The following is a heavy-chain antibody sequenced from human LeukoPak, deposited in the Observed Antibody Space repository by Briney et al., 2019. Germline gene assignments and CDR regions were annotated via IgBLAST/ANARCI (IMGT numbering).Heavy chain of an antibody. V-gene: IGHV4-61*05. D-gene: IGHD6-19*01. Sequence: PSETLSLTCTVSGGSISSSSYYWGWVRQPPGKGLEWIGYIYYSGSTNYNPSLKSRVTISVDTSKNQFSLKLSSVTAADTAVYYCARHSTSGWNWFDPWGQGTLVTVSS. J-gene: IGHJ5*02. CDR2: IYYSGST. CDR1: GGSISSSSYY. CDR3: ARHSTSGWNWFDP.